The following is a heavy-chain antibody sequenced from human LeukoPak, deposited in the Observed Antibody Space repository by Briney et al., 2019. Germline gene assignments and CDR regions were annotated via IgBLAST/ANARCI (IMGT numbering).Heavy chain of an antibody. J-gene: IGHJ4*02. D-gene: IGHD1-1*01. CDR2: IKDDGSQK. V-gene: IGHV3-7*01. Sequence: GSLRLSCEGSRFTFSNYWMGWVRQAPGKGLEWVANIKDDGSQKNYIDSVRGRFTISRDNAKASAFLQMNSLSFDDTAVYYCARRNAGTTWSFDSWGQGTLVTVSS. CDR3: ARRNAGTTWSFDS. CDR1: RFTFSNYW.